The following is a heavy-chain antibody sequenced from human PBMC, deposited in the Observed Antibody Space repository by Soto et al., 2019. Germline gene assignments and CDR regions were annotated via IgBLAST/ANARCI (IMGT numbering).Heavy chain of an antibody. CDR2: ISSSSSYI. CDR1: GFTFSSYS. V-gene: IGHV3-21*01. CDR3: ARDQEYSRMGFDY. D-gene: IGHD6-6*01. J-gene: IGHJ4*02. Sequence: GGSLRLSCAASGFTFSSYSMNWVRQAPGKGLEWVSSISSSSSYIYYADSVKGRFTISRDNAKNSLYLQMNSLRAEDTAVYYCARDQEYSRMGFDYWGQGTLVTVSS.